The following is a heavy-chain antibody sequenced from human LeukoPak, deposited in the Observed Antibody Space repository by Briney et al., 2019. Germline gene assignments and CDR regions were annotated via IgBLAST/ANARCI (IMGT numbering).Heavy chain of an antibody. CDR3: ASQGSGSGWFYF. CDR1: GVSMRTYY. CDR2: VSYSGNT. D-gene: IGHD6-19*01. J-gene: IGHJ4*02. Sequence: SETLSLTCTVSGVSMRTYYWSWIRQPPGKGLEWIGYVSYSGNTDYNPSLKSRLTISIDTSETQFSLKLTSVTAADTAIYYCASQGSGSGWFYFWGQGTLVTVSS. V-gene: IGHV4-59*08.